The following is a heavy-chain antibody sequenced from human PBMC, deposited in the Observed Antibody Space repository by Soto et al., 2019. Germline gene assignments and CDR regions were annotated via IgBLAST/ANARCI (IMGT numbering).Heavy chain of an antibody. D-gene: IGHD2-21*01. V-gene: IGHV4-31*03. CDR1: SGFISSGGYY. CDR3: ARRGPQCGSLFPYYGLDV. J-gene: IGHJ6*02. Sequence: QVPLQETGPGLVKPSQNLSLTCSVSSGFISSGGYYWSWVRQRPGKGLEWVGTVDYTGSVDYNPSRNSRVSISVDTSKNQFSLRLSSVTAADTAVYYCARRGPQCGSLFPYYGLDVWGQGTTVTVSS. CDR2: VDYTGSV.